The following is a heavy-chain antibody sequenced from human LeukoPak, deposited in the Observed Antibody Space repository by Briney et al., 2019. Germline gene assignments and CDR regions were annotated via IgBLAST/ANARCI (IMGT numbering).Heavy chain of an antibody. Sequence: GGSLRLSCAASGFTSTSVWMHWFRQAPGRGLVWISRISTDGAVTGYADSVRGRFTISRDNTKNTLYLQMNSLRAEDTAVYYCARDRTTVTLFDNWGQGALVTVSS. V-gene: IGHV3-74*01. J-gene: IGHJ4*02. CDR2: ISTDGAVT. CDR1: GFTSTSVW. D-gene: IGHD4-17*01. CDR3: ARDRTTVTLFDN.